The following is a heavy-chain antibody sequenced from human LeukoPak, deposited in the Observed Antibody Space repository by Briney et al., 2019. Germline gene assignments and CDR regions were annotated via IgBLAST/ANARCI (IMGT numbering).Heavy chain of an antibody. J-gene: IGHJ4*02. CDR3: ARDPLATITDPFHFDY. CDR2: ISGSGGST. Sequence: GGSLRLSCAASGFTFSSYSMNWVRQAPGKGLEWVSAISGSGGSTYYADSVKGRFTISRDNSKNTLYLQMNSLRAEDTAVYYCARDPLATITDPFHFDYWGQGTLVTVSS. V-gene: IGHV3-23*01. CDR1: GFTFSSYS. D-gene: IGHD5-12*01.